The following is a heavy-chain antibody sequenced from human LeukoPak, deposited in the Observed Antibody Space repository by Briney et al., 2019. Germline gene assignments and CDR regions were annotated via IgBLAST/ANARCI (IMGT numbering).Heavy chain of an antibody. V-gene: IGHV4-59*01. D-gene: IGHD2-21*02. CDR2: IYYSGST. CDR3: ARGLRGYCGGDCYSDAFDI. CDR1: GGSISSYY. Sequence: KSSETLSLTCTVSGGSISSYYWSWIRQPPGKGLEWIGYIYYSGSTNYNPSLKSRVTISVDTSKNQFSLKLSSVTAADTAVYYCARGLRGYCGGDCYSDAFDIWGQGTMVTVSS. J-gene: IGHJ3*02.